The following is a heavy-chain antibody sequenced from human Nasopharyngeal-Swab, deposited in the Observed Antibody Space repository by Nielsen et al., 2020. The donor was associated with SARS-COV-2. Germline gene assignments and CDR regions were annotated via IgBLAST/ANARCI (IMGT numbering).Heavy chain of an antibody. CDR3: ASGGYSGSYYRYYYSMDA. D-gene: IGHD1-26*01. J-gene: IGHJ6*03. Sequence: SVKVSCKASGGTSTNYAISWVRQAPGQGLEWMGRIIPIFGTANYAQKFQGRVTITADKSTSTAYMELSSLSSEDTAVYYCASGGYSGSYYRYYYSMDAWGKGTTVTVSS. CDR2: IIPIFGTA. CDR1: GGTSTNYA. V-gene: IGHV1-69*06.